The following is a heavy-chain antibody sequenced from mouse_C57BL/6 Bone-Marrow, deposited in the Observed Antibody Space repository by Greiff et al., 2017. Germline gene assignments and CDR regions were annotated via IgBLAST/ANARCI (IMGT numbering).Heavy chain of an antibody. CDR2: IDPNSGGT. V-gene: IGHV1-72*01. J-gene: IGHJ2*01. CDR1: GYTFTSYW. Sequence: QVQLQQPGAELVKPGASVKLSCKASGYTFTSYWMHWVKQRPGRGLEWIGRIDPNSGGTKYNEKFKSKATLTVDKPSSTAYMQLSSLTSGDSAVYYCASRSTIIKDYFDYWGQGTTLTVSS. D-gene: IGHD2-4*01. CDR3: ASRSTIIKDYFDY.